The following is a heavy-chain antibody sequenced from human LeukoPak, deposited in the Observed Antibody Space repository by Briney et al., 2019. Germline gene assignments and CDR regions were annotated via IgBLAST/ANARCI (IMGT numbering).Heavy chain of an antibody. V-gene: IGHV3-23*01. Sequence: PGGSLRLSCAASGLTFSTSDMSWVRQAPGKGLEWVTALSGSGGSTYYADSVKGRFTISRDISKNTLYLQMNSLRVEDTALYYCAKTHLRTGGYFDYWGQGTLATVSS. CDR2: LSGSGGST. CDR1: GLTFSTSD. J-gene: IGHJ4*02. CDR3: AKTHLRTGGYFDY. D-gene: IGHD4-17*01.